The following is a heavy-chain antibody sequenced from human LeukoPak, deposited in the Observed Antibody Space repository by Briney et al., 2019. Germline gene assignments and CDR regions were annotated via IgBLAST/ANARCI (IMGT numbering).Heavy chain of an antibody. CDR3: AREEYSSSAPYYFDY. CDR1: GYTFTSYY. V-gene: IGHV1-46*01. J-gene: IGHJ4*02. D-gene: IGHD6-13*01. CDR2: INPSGGST. Sequence: GASVKVSCTASGYTFTSYYMHWVRQAPGQGLEWMGIINPSGGSTSYAQKFQGRVTMTRDTSTSTVYMELSSLRSEDTAVYYCAREEYSSSAPYYFDYWGQGTLVTVSS.